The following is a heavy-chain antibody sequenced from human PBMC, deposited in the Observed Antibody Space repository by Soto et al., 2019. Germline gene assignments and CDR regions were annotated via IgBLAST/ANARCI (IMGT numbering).Heavy chain of an antibody. Sequence: EVQLVESGGGLVMPGGSLRLSCAASGFTFSAYHMNWVRQAPGKGLEWVSSINPSSSHIYYADSGRGRFTISRDDSKNSVSLQMNSLRTEDAALYYCARGYCGGGSCYLRRDAFDVWGQGTMVTVSS. J-gene: IGHJ3*01. CDR3: ARGYCGGGSCYLRRDAFDV. CDR1: GFTFSAYH. D-gene: IGHD2-15*01. CDR2: INPSSSHI. V-gene: IGHV3-21*04.